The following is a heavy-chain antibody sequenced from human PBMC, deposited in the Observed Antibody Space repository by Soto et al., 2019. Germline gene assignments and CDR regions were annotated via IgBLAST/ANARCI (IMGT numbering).Heavy chain of an antibody. D-gene: IGHD3-22*01. V-gene: IGHV3-21*01. CDR2: ISSSSSYI. Sequence: GGSLRLSCAASGFTFSSYSMNWVRQAPGKGLEWVSSISSSSSYIYYADSVKGRFTISRDNAKNSLYLQMNSLRAEDTAVYYCARASHPDSSGYLVGYWGQGTLVTVSS. CDR1: GFTFSSYS. J-gene: IGHJ4*02. CDR3: ARASHPDSSGYLVGY.